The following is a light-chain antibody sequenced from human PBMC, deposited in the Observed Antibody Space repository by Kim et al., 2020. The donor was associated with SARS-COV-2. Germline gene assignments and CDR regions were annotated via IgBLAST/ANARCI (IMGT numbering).Light chain of an antibody. CDR3: QQYNSYPFT. V-gene: IGKV1-5*01. Sequence: PSVGDRVPITCRASHSISSWLAWYQQKPGKAPKLLIYDASSLESGVPSRFSGSGSGTEFTLTISSLQPDDFATYYCQQYNSYPFTFGPGTKVDIK. CDR1: HSISSW. CDR2: DAS. J-gene: IGKJ3*01.